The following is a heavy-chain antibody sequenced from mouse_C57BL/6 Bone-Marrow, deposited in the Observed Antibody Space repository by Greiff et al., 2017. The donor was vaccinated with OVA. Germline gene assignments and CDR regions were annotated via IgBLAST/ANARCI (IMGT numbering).Heavy chain of an antibody. Sequence: QVQLQQSDAELVQPGASVKISCKVSGYTFTDHTIHWVKQRPEQGLEWIGYIYPRDGSTKYNEKFKGKATLTADKSSSTAYMQINSLTSEDSAVYFCAKDYDYEAPFDYWGQGTTLTVSS. CDR3: AKDYDYEAPFDY. J-gene: IGHJ2*01. CDR2: IYPRDGST. V-gene: IGHV1-78*01. D-gene: IGHD2-4*01. CDR1: GYTFTDHT.